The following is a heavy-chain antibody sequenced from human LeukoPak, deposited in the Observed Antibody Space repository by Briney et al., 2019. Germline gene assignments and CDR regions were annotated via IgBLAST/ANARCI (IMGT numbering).Heavy chain of an antibody. J-gene: IGHJ5*02. V-gene: IGHV3-49*04. D-gene: IGHD5-18*01. CDR3: TRDRSSHVDTATRGWFDP. CDR1: GFNFGDYA. CDR2: IRNKAYGCTT. Sequence: GGSLRLSCTTSGFNFGDYALSWVRQAPGKGLEWVSYIRNKAYGCTTEYAASVKGRFTISRDDPKSIAYLQMNSLNTEDTAVYYCTRDRSSHVDTATRGWFDPWGQGTLVTVSS.